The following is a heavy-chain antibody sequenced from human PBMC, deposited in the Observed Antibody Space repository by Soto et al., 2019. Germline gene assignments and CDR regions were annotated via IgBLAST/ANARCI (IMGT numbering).Heavy chain of an antibody. Sequence: SETLSLTCTVSGGSISSYYWSWIRQPPGKGLEWIGYIYYSGSTNYNPSLKSRVTISVDTSKNQFSLKLSSVTAADTAVYYCARERYSSSSMIDYWGQGTLVTVSS. CDR3: ARERYSSSSMIDY. V-gene: IGHV4-59*01. CDR1: GGSISSYY. CDR2: IYYSGST. D-gene: IGHD6-6*01. J-gene: IGHJ4*02.